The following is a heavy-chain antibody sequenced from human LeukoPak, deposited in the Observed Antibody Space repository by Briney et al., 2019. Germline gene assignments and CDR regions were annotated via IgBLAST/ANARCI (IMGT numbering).Heavy chain of an antibody. J-gene: IGHJ4*02. V-gene: IGHV4-59*01. CDR3: ARVDYDLYFDY. CDR1: GGSFTPYY. CDR2: ISYSGST. Sequence: SETLSLTCTVSGGSFTPYYWSWIRQPPGKGLEWIGHISYSGSTNYNPSLKSRVTISVDTSKNQFSLKLSSVTAADTAVYYCARVDYDLYFDYWGQGTLVTVSS. D-gene: IGHD4-17*01.